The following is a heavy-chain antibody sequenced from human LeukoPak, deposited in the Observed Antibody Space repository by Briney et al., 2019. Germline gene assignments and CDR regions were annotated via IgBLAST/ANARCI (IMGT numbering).Heavy chain of an antibody. CDR2: IRSKANSYAT. J-gene: IGHJ6*03. V-gene: IGHV3-73*01. Sequence: GGSVRLPCAASGFTYSGSPMHCARHATGKGLVWVGRIRSKANSYATAYAASVKGRFTISRDDSKNTAYLQMNSLKTEDTAVYYCTLGSYGDNYYYYYRDVWGKGTTVTVSS. D-gene: IGHD4-17*01. CDR3: TLGSYGDNYYYYYRDV. CDR1: GFTYSGSP.